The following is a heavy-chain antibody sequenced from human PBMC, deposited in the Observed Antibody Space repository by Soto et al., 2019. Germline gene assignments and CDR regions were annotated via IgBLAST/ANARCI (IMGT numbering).Heavy chain of an antibody. CDR3: AKTPCSDSSGRRHFDP. Sequence: GGSLRLSCAASGFTFSSYAMSWVRQTTGKGLECVSGISSSGGSTYYAGSVKGRFTISRDNSKNTLYVQMDSLRAEDTAVYYCAKTPCSDSSGRRHFDPWGQGTLVTVS. CDR1: GFTFSSYA. CDR2: ISSSGGST. D-gene: IGHD3-22*01. J-gene: IGHJ5*02. V-gene: IGHV3-23*01.